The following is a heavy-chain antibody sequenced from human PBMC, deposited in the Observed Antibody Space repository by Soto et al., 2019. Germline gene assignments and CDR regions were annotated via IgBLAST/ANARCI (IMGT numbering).Heavy chain of an antibody. CDR1: GGSISSYY. Sequence: PSETLSLTCTVSGGSISSYYWSWIRQPPGKGLEWIGYIYNSGITNYNPSLKSRVVISIDTSRNQFSLRLSSLTSANRAVFFCARGVTVFGLVSRFWFDPWGQGTVVTVSS. V-gene: IGHV4-4*08. J-gene: IGHJ5*02. CDR2: IYNSGIT. CDR3: ARGVTVFGLVSRFWFDP. D-gene: IGHD3-3*01.